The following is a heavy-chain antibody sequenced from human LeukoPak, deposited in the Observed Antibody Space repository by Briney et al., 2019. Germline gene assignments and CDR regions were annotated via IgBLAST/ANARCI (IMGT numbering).Heavy chain of an antibody. CDR3: AKAITSIAALNWFDP. D-gene: IGHD6-6*01. J-gene: IGHJ5*02. V-gene: IGHV3-23*01. CDR1: GFTFSSYA. CDR2: ISGSGGST. Sequence: PGGSLRLSCAASGFTFSSYAMSWVRQAPAKGLEWVSAISGSGGSTYYADSVKGRFTISRDNSKNTLYLQMNSLRAEDTAVYYCAKAITSIAALNWFDPWGQGTLVTVSS.